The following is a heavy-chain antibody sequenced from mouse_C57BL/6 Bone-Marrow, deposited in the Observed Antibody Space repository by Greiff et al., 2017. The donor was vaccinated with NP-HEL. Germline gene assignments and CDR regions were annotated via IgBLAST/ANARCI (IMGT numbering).Heavy chain of an antibody. Sequence: QVQLQQSGAELVRPGASVTLSCKASGYTCTDYEMHWVKQTPVHGLEWIGAIDPETGGTAYNHKFKGKAILTADKSSSTAYMELRSLTSEDSAVYSCTRWGGTPFDYWGQGTTLTVSS. J-gene: IGHJ2*01. CDR2: IDPETGGT. CDR1: GYTCTDYE. V-gene: IGHV1-15*01. D-gene: IGHD4-1*01. CDR3: TRWGGTPFDY.